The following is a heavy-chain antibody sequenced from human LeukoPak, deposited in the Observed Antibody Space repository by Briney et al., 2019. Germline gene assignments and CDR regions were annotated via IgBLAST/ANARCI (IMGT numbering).Heavy chain of an antibody. CDR1: GGSFSGYY. Sequence: SETPSLTCAVYGGSFSGYYWSWIRQPPGKGLEWIGEINHSGSTNYNPSLKSRVTISVDTSKNQFSLKLSSVTAADTAVYFCASGSNIAAIRYFDLWGRGTLVTVSS. CDR3: ASGSNIAAIRYFDL. V-gene: IGHV4-34*01. D-gene: IGHD6-25*01. CDR2: INHSGST. J-gene: IGHJ2*01.